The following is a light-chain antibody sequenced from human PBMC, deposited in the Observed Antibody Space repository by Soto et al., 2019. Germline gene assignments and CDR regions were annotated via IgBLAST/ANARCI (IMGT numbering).Light chain of an antibody. V-gene: IGLV1-40*01. CDR1: YSNIGAGYE. CDR3: QSYESSLRGSGV. Sequence: QSVLTQPPSVSGAPGQRVTISCTGSYSNIGAGYEVHWYQQIPGTAPKLLISGHNNRPSGVPDRFFGSKSGTSASLTIIGLQAADEADYYCQSYESSLRGSGVFGGGTKVT. CDR2: GHN. J-gene: IGLJ3*02.